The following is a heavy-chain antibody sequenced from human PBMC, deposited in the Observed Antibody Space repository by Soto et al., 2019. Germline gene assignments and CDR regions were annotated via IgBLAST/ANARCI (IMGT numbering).Heavy chain of an antibody. CDR2: IWSDGKKE. Sequence: QVQLVESGGGVVQPGRSLRLSCVGSGFPFWHYGMHWVRQAPGKGLEWVAVIWSDGKKESYADFVKGRFAISRDNFKDTSYLQMNSLRAADTAVYYCARDRDGGWFHMDVWGQGTTVTVSS. J-gene: IGHJ6*02. CDR1: GFPFWHYG. D-gene: IGHD6-19*01. V-gene: IGHV3-33*01. CDR3: ARDRDGGWFHMDV.